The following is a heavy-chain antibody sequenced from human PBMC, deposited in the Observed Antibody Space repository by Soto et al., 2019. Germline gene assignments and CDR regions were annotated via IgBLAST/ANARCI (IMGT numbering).Heavy chain of an antibody. CDR1: GFTFSSYA. CDR2: ISGSGGST. D-gene: IGHD3-22*01. J-gene: IGHJ4*02. Sequence: VQLLESGGGLVQPGGSLRLSCAASGFTFSSYAMSWVRQAPGKGLEWVSAISGSGGSTYYADSGKGRFTISRDNSKNTLYLQMNSLRAEDTAVYYCAKRDSSGYYPNDYWGQGTLVTVSS. CDR3: AKRDSSGYYPNDY. V-gene: IGHV3-23*01.